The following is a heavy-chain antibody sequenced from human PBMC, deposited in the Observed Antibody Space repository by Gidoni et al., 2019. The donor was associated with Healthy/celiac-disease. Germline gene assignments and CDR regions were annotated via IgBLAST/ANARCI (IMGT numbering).Heavy chain of an antibody. J-gene: IGHJ4*02. CDR1: GFTFSSYA. Sequence: EVQLVESGGGLVQPGGSLRLSCAASGFTFSSYAMSWVRQAPGKGLEWVSAISGSGGSTYYADSVKGRFTISRDNSKNTLYLQMNSLRAEDTAVYYCAKYPTSSGYYYYYFDYWGQGTLVTVSS. V-gene: IGHV3-23*04. CDR3: AKYPTSSGYYYYYFDY. D-gene: IGHD3-22*01. CDR2: ISGSGGST.